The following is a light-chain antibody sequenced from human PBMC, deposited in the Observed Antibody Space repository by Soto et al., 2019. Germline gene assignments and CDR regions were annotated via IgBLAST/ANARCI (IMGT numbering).Light chain of an antibody. CDR3: ETWDSNTYRV. V-gene: IGLV4-60*02. CDR2: LEGSGSY. CDR1: SGHSTYI. J-gene: IGLJ2*01. Sequence: QSVLTQSSSASASLGSSVKLTCTLSSGHSTYIIAWHQQQPGKAPRYLMKLEGSGSYNKGSGVPDRFSGSSSGADRYLTISNLQFEDEADYYCETWDSNTYRVFGGGTKVIVL.